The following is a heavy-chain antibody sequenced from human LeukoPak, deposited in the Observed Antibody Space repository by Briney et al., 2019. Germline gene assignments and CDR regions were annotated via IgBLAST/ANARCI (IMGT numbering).Heavy chain of an antibody. J-gene: IGHJ4*02. Sequence: GGSLRLSCAASGFTFNTYAMHWVRQAPGKELEWVAVISYDGSNKYYGDSVKGRFTISRDNSKNTLYLQMNSLRAEDTAVYYCARSGFDYWGQGTLVTVSS. D-gene: IGHD3-10*01. V-gene: IGHV3-30-3*01. CDR1: GFTFNTYA. CDR3: ARSGFDY. CDR2: ISYDGSNK.